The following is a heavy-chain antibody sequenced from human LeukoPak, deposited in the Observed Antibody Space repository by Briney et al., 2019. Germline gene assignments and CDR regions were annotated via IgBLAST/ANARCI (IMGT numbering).Heavy chain of an antibody. V-gene: IGHV3-21*04. Sequence: GGSLRLSCAASAFSLNAYNMNWVRQAPGRGLEWVSSISYTGTYIYYADSVKGRFTISRDNAQNSLYLQMNSLRAEDTAIYYCVRDRGTYRPIDYWGQGTLVTVSS. CDR3: VRDRGTYRPIDY. CDR2: ISYTGTYI. CDR1: AFSLNAYN. D-gene: IGHD1-26*01. J-gene: IGHJ4*02.